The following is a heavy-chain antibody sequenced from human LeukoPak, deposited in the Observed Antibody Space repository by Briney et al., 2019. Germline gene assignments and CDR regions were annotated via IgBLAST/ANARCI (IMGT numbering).Heavy chain of an antibody. D-gene: IGHD1-1*01. CDR3: ARGTATPETTRWFDT. J-gene: IGHJ5*02. Sequence: SETLSLTCTVSGGSINNYYWSWIRRPAGQGLEWIGRVHTSGNTNYNPSLKSRVTMSLDTSKNQFSLKLTSVTAADTGIYYCARGTATPETTRWFDTWGQGTLVTVSS. CDR1: GGSINNYY. CDR2: VHTSGNT. V-gene: IGHV4-4*07.